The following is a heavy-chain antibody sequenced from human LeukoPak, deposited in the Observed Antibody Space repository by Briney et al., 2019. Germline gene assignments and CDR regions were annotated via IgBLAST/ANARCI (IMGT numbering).Heavy chain of an antibody. CDR2: IYTSGST. V-gene: IGHV4-4*07. CDR1: GGSISSYY. CDR3: ARVAEPDPAGNCYFDY. Sequence: SETLSLTCTVSGGSISSYYWSWIRQPAGKGLEWIGRIYTSGSTNYNPSLKSRVTMSVDTSKNQFSLKLSSVTAADTAVYYCARVAEPDPAGNCYFDYWGRGTLVTVSS. D-gene: IGHD6-13*01. J-gene: IGHJ4*02.